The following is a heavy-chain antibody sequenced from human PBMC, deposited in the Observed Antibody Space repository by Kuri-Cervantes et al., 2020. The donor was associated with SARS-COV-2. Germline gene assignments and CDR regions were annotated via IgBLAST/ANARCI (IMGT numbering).Heavy chain of an antibody. D-gene: IGHD3-10*01. Sequence: SETLSLTCTVSGYSISSGYYWCWIRQPPGKGLEGIVSIYHSGSTYFNTFLKSRVTISVDTSKNQLSLKLSSVTAADTAVYYCARDPFGGSGCYYNGHWFDPWGQGTLVTVSS. V-gene: IGHV4-38-2*02. CDR2: IYHSGST. CDR3: ARDPFGGSGCYYNGHWFDP. J-gene: IGHJ5*02. CDR1: GYSISSGYY.